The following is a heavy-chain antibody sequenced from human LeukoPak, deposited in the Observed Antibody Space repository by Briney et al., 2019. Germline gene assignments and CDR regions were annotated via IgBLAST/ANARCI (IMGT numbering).Heavy chain of an antibody. CDR3: ARDFSYHENEYSSSSPFYYYMDV. V-gene: IGHV1-69*13. D-gene: IGHD6-6*01. CDR2: IIPIFGTA. J-gene: IGHJ6*03. CDR1: GYTFTSYD. Sequence: SVKVSCKASGYTFTSYDISWVRQAPGQGLEWMGGIIPIFGTANYAQKFQGRVTITADESTSTAYMELSSLRSEDTAVYYCARDFSYHENEYSSSSPFYYYMDVWGKGTTVTVSS.